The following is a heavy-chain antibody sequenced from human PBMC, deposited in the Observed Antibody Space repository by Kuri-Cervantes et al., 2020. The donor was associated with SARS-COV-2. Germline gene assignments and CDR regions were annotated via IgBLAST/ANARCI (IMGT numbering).Heavy chain of an antibody. CDR3: AKVAKYYDFWSGPSAAYYFDY. CDR1: GFTFSSYA. J-gene: IGHJ4*02. V-gene: IGHV3-23*03. D-gene: IGHD3-3*01. CDR2: IYSGGSST. Sequence: GGSLRLSCAASGFTFSSYAMSWVRQAPGKGLEWVSVIYSGGSSTYYADSVKGRFTISRDNPKNTLYLQMNSLRAEDTAVYYCAKVAKYYDFWSGPSAAYYFDYWGQGTLVTVSS.